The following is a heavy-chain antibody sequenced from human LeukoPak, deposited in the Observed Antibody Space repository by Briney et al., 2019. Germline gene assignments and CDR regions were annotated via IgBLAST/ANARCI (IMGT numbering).Heavy chain of an antibody. D-gene: IGHD2-21*02. V-gene: IGHV4-59*01. CDR1: GGSINSDY. CDR2: IYYTGST. CDR3: ARGGVTFDY. J-gene: IGHJ4*02. Sequence: SETLSLTCTVPGGSINSDYWSWVRQTPGKGLEWIGYIYYTGSTNYNPSLKSRVTISVDTSKNQFSLKLSSVTAADTAVYYCARGGVTFDYWGQGTLVTVSS.